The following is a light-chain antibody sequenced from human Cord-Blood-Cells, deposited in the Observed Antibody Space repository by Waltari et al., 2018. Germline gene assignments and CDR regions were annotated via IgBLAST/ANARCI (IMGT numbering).Light chain of an antibody. CDR3: CSYAGSSTVV. Sequence: QSALTQPASVSGSPGQSITISCTGTSSDVGSYTLVSWYQHHPGKAPKLMIYEGSKRPSGVSNRFSGSKSDNTASLTISGLQAEDEADYYCCSYAGSSTVVFGGGTKLTVL. CDR1: SSDVGSYTL. V-gene: IGLV2-23*01. J-gene: IGLJ2*01. CDR2: EGS.